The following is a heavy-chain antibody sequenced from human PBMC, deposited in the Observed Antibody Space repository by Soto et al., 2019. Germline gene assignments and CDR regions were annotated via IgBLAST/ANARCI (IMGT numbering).Heavy chain of an antibody. V-gene: IGHV1-45*02. Sequence: SVKVSCKASGYTFTYRYLHWVRQAPGQALEWMGWITPFNGNTNYAQKFQDRVTITRDRSMSTAYMELSSLRSEDTAMYYCARDRGSGYPPLDYWGQGTLVTVSS. D-gene: IGHD3-22*01. CDR1: GYTFTYRY. J-gene: IGHJ4*02. CDR2: ITPFNGNT. CDR3: ARDRGSGYPPLDY.